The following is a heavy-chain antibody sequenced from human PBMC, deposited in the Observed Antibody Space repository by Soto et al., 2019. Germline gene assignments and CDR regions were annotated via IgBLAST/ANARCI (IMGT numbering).Heavy chain of an antibody. CDR3: AREYTSAWHRWFDP. J-gene: IGHJ5*02. D-gene: IGHD6-25*01. CDR1: GGSISSYY. CDR2: VHDSGST. Sequence: SETLSLTCTVSGGSISSYYWSWIRQPPGKGLEWIGYVHDSGSTKYNPSLKSRVTISVDTSKNQFSLKLSSVTAADTAVYYCAREYTSAWHRWFDPWGQGTLVTVSS. V-gene: IGHV4-59*01.